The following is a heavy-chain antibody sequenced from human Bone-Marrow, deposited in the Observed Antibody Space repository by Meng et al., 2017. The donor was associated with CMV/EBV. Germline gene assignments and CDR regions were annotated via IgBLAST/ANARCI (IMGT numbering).Heavy chain of an antibody. CDR2: INPSGGST. D-gene: IGHD1-14*01. V-gene: IGHV1-46*01. J-gene: IGHJ3*02. CDR3: ARAHPPQNAFDI. Sequence: ASVKVSCKASGYTFTDYYMHWVRQAPGQGLEWMGIINPSGGSTSYAQNFQGRVTMTRDTSTSTVYMELSSLRSEDTAVYYCARAHPPQNAFDIWGQGQMVTVSS. CDR1: GYTFTDYY.